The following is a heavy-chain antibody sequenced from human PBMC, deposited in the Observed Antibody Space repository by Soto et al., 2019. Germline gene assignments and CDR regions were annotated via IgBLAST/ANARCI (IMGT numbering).Heavy chain of an antibody. CDR1: GYTFTAYY. J-gene: IGHJ4*02. CDR3: ARDGFDY. Sequence: ASVKVSCKASGYTFTAYYMHWVRQSPLQGLDWMGWINPNSGGTNYAQKFQGRVTMTRDTSISTAYMELSRLRSDDSAVYYCARDGFDYWGQGTLVTVSS. V-gene: IGHV1-2*02. CDR2: INPNSGGT.